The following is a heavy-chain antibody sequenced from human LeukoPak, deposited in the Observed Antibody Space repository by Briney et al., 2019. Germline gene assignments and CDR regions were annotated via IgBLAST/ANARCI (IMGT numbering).Heavy chain of an antibody. Sequence: SETLSLTCAVYGGSFSGYYWSWIRQPPGKGLEWIGEINHSGSTNYNPSLKSRVTISVDTSKSQFSLKLSSVTAADTAVYYCARGPRSSFLNYWGQGTPVTVSS. CDR1: GGSFSGYY. D-gene: IGHD6-6*01. J-gene: IGHJ4*02. CDR3: ARGPRSSFLNY. CDR2: INHSGST. V-gene: IGHV4-34*01.